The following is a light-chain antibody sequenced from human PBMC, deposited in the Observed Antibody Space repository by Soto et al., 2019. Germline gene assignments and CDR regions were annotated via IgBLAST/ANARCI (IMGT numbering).Light chain of an antibody. V-gene: IGLV2-14*01. CDR3: SSYTTTNTYV. J-gene: IGLJ1*01. CDR2: EVS. Sequence: QSVLTQPASVSGSPGQSITISCTGTSSDVGAYNYVSWYQQHPGKAPKLMIYEVSNRPSGVSNRFSGSKSGNTASLTISGLQAEGEADYYCSSYTTTNTYVFGTGTKVTVL. CDR1: SSDVGAYNY.